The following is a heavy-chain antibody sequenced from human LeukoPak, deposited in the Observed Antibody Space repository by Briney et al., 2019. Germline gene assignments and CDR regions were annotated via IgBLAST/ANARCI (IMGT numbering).Heavy chain of an antibody. CDR3: ARDRTNSRNYDFWSGYYTGNAFDI. V-gene: IGHV4-31*03. D-gene: IGHD3-3*01. J-gene: IGHJ3*02. CDR2: IYYSGST. CDR1: GGSISSGGYY. Sequence: PSQTLSLTCTVSGGSISSGGYYWSWIRQHPGKGLEWIGYIYYSGSTYYNPSLKSRVTISVDTSKNQFSLKLSSVTAADTAVYYCARDRTNSRNYDFWSGYYTGNAFDIWGQGTMVTVSS.